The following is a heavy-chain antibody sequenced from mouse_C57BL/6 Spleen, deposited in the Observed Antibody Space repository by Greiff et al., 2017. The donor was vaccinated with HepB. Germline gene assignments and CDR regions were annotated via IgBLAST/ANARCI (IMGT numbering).Heavy chain of an antibody. D-gene: IGHD1-1*01. CDR2: IYPGDGDT. J-gene: IGHJ2*01. CDR3: ARERTTVVAFDY. V-gene: IGHV1-82*01. Sequence: VQLVESGPELVKPGASVKISCKASGYAFSSSWMNWGKQRPGKGLEWIGRIYPGDGDTNYNGKFKGKATLTADKSSSTAYMQLSSLTSEDSAVYFCARERTTVVAFDYWGQGTTLTVSS. CDR1: GYAFSSSW.